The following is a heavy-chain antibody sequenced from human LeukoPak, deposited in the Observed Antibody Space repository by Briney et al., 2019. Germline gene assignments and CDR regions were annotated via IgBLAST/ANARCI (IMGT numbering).Heavy chain of an antibody. Sequence: PGGSLRLSCVFSGFTFSNYWMSWVRQAPGKGLEWVANIKQDESEKHYVDSVKGRFTISRDNSKNTLYLQMNSLRAEDTAVYYCARDRLYGMDVWGQGTTVTVS. CDR3: ARDRLYGMDV. D-gene: IGHD6-6*01. V-gene: IGHV3-7*01. CDR2: IKQDESEK. J-gene: IGHJ6*02. CDR1: GFTFSNYW.